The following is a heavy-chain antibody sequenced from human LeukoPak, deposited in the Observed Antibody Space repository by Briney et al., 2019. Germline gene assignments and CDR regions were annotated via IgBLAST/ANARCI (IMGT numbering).Heavy chain of an antibody. V-gene: IGHV4-39*07. J-gene: IGHJ4*02. D-gene: IGHD3-10*01. CDR3: ARVSGSGSYYYSWVDY. CDR1: GGSISSSSYY. CDR2: IYYSGST. Sequence: PSETLSLTCTVSGGSISSSSYYWGWIRQPPGKGLEWIGSIYYSGSTYYNPSLKSRVTISVDTSKNQFSLKLSSVTAADTAVYYCARVSGSGSYYYSWVDYWGQGTLVTVSS.